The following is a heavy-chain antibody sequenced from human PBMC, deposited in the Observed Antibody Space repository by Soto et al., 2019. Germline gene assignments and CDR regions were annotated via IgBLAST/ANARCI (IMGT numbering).Heavy chain of an antibody. J-gene: IGHJ5*01. CDR1: GDSVSTDSAT. CDR3: ARLIGNSWLDS. CDR2: TYYMSNWFT. Sequence: SQTLSLTCAISGDSVSTDSATWDWIRQSPSRGLEWLGRTYYMSNWFTDYAVSVKGRITISPDTSNNQLSLQLNSVTPDDTAVYYCARLIGNSWLDSWGQGTLVTVSS. D-gene: IGHD2-8*01. V-gene: IGHV6-1*01.